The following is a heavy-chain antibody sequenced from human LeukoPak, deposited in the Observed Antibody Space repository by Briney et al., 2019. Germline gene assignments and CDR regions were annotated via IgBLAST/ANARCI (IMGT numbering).Heavy chain of an antibody. CDR3: ARHPRLRAAAGTGPGDY. V-gene: IGHV1-2*04. CDR1: GYTFTGYY. Sequence: ASVKVSCKASGYTFTGYYMHWVRQAPGQGLEWMGWINPNSGGTNYAQKFQGWVTMTRDTSISTAYMELSRLRSDDTAVYYCARHPRLRAAAGTGPGDYWGQGTLVTVSS. J-gene: IGHJ4*02. D-gene: IGHD6-13*01. CDR2: INPNSGGT.